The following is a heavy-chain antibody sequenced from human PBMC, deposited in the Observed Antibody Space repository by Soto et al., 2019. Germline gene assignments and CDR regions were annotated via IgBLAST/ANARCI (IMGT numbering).Heavy chain of an antibody. Sequence: LRLSCAASGFTFSSYAMHWVRQAPGKGLEWVAVISYDGSNKYYADSVKGRFTISRDNSKNTLYLQMNSLRAEDTAVYYCARSHIAVAGFDYWGQGTLVTVS. D-gene: IGHD6-19*01. CDR3: ARSHIAVAGFDY. V-gene: IGHV3-30-3*01. J-gene: IGHJ4*02. CDR2: ISYDGSNK. CDR1: GFTFSSYA.